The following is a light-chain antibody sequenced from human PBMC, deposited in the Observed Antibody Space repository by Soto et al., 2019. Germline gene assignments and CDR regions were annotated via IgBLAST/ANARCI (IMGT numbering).Light chain of an antibody. J-gene: IGKJ1*01. V-gene: IGKV1-17*01. CDR2: AAS. Sequence: DIQMAQSQSSLSASVGDRVTITSRALQDISNALGWYRQKSGNAPKRLIYAASELQSWVPSRFNGSRSGTEFTLTISSLQPEDFATYYCLQHNILPRTFGQGTKVEVK. CDR1: QDISNA. CDR3: LQHNILPRT.